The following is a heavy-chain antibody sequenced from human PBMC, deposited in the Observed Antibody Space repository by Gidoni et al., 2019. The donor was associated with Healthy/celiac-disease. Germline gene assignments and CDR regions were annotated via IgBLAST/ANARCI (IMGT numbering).Heavy chain of an antibody. CDR1: GGSFSGYY. D-gene: IGHD5-18*01. V-gene: IGHV4-34*01. Sequence: QVQLQQWGAGLLKPSETLSLTCAVYGGSFSGYYWSWIRQPPGKGLEWIGEINHSGSTNYNPSLKSRVTISVDTSKNQFSLKLSSVTAADTAVYYCARVVTGKYSYGLYYYYYGMDVWGQGTTVTVSS. J-gene: IGHJ6*02. CDR2: INHSGST. CDR3: ARVVTGKYSYGLYYYYYGMDV.